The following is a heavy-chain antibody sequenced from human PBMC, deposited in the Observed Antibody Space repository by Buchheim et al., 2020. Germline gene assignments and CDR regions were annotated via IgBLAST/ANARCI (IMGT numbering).Heavy chain of an antibody. CDR2: IYPGDSDI. D-gene: IGHD3-3*01. CDR1: GYSFTSYW. J-gene: IGHJ6*02. Sequence: EVQLVQSGAEVKKPGESLKISCQGSGYSFTSYWIAWVRQMPGKGLEWMGIIYPGDSDIRYSPSFQRQVTISADKSISTAYLQWSSLKASDTAMYYCAKSLEWTNYYYYYGMDVWGQGTT. V-gene: IGHV5-51*03. CDR3: AKSLEWTNYYYYYGMDV.